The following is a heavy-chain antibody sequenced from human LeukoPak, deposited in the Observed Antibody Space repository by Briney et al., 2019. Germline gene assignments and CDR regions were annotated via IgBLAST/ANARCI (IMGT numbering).Heavy chain of an antibody. CDR3: ARDPPSSNWAFDY. D-gene: IGHD6-13*01. Sequence: GGSLRLSCAASGFTVSSNYMSWVRQAPGKGLEWVSVIYSGGSTYYADSVKGRFTISRDNSKNTLYLQMNSLRAEDTAVYYCARDPPSSNWAFDYWGQGTLVTVSS. V-gene: IGHV3-66*01. CDR1: GFTVSSNY. CDR2: IYSGGST. J-gene: IGHJ4*02.